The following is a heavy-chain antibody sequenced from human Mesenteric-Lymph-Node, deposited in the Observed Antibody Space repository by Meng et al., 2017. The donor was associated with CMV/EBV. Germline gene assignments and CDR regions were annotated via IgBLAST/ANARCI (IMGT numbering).Heavy chain of an antibody. Sequence: LSLTCAASGFTFSSYGMHWVRQAPGKGLEWVAFIRYDGRNKYYADSVKGRFTISRDNSKNTLYLQMNSLRAEDTAVYYCARALGTIFGVVITYYFDYWGQGTLVTVSS. V-gene: IGHV3-30*02. CDR2: IRYDGRNK. CDR3: ARALGTIFGVVITYYFDY. J-gene: IGHJ4*02. CDR1: GFTFSSYG. D-gene: IGHD3-3*01.